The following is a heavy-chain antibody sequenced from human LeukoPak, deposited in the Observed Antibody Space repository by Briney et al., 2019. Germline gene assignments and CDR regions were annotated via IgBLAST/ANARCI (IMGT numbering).Heavy chain of an antibody. V-gene: IGHV3-23*01. CDR2: ISGSGYST. Sequence: PGGSLRLSCAASGFTFSNYAMSWVRQAPGMGLEWVSAISGSGYSTYYADSVKGRFTISRDNSKNTLYLQMNSLRAEDTAVYYCAKEAGYSGYDYPDYWGQGTLVTVSS. CDR3: AKEAGYSGYDYPDY. J-gene: IGHJ4*02. D-gene: IGHD5-12*01. CDR1: GFTFSNYA.